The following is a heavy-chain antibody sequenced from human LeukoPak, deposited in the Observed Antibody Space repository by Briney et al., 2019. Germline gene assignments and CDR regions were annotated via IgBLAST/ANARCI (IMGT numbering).Heavy chain of an antibody. D-gene: IGHD1-26*01. Sequence: ASQTLSLTCTVSGGTISGYYCGWIRQPPGQGLEWIGNVHYSGTTNYSPSLKSRVTISVDSSKKQFSLKLTSVTAADTAVYYCARGGRSGSYTYYFDYWGLGSLVTVSS. CDR3: ARGGRSGSYTYYFDY. CDR1: GGTISGYY. V-gene: IGHV4-59*01. CDR2: VHYSGTT. J-gene: IGHJ4*02.